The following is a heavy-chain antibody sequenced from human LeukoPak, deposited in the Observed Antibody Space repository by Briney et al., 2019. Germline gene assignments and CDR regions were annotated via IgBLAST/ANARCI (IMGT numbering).Heavy chain of an antibody. Sequence: GGSLRLSCAASGFTFSSYSMNWVRQAPGKGLEWVSPISSSSSYIYYADSVKGRFTISRDNAKNSLYLQMNSLRAEDTAVYYCARDLSHGLGYWGQGTLVTVSS. CDR1: GFTFSSYS. CDR3: ARDLSHGLGY. J-gene: IGHJ4*02. V-gene: IGHV3-21*01. CDR2: ISSSSSYI. D-gene: IGHD3-16*01.